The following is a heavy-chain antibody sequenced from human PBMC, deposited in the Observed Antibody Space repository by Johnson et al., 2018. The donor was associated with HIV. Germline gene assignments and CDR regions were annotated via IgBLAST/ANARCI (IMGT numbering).Heavy chain of an antibody. CDR2: ISYDGSNI. J-gene: IGHJ3*02. CDR3: ARVHSGGAFDI. CDR1: GFTLSDSA. V-gene: IGHV3-30-3*01. Sequence: QMLLVESGGGVVQPGRSLRLSCAASGFTLSDSALHWVRQAPGKGLEWVAVISYDGSNILYADSVKGRFTISRDNSKNTLYLQMNSLRAEDTAVYYCARVHSGGAFDIWGQGTMVTVSS.